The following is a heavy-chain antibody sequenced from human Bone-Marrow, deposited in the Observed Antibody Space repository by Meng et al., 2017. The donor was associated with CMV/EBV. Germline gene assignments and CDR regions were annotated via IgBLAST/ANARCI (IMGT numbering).Heavy chain of an antibody. CDR3: ARGRVGSFDY. J-gene: IGHJ4*02. CDR1: RFTFSSYW. V-gene: IGHV3-74*01. D-gene: IGHD1-26*01. CDR2: INSDGSST. Sequence: GESLKISCAASRFTFSSYWMHWVRQAPGKGLVWVSRINSDGSSTSYADSVKGRFTISRDNAKNTLYLQMNSLRAEDTAVYYCARGRVGSFDYWGQGTLVTASS.